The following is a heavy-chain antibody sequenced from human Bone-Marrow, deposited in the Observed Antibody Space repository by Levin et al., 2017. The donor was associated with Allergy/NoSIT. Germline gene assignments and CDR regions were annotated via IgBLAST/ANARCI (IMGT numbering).Heavy chain of an antibody. V-gene: IGHV3-23*01. CDR3: AKVKSNVVPAAMPIVYYYYYYMDV. CDR1: GFTFSSYA. D-gene: IGHD2-2*01. Sequence: ASVKVSCAASGFTFSSYAMSWVRQAPGKGLEWVSAISGSGGSTYYADSVKGRFTISRDNSKNTLYLQMNSLRAEDTAVYYCAKVKSNVVPAAMPIVYYYYYYMDVWGKGTTVTVSS. J-gene: IGHJ6*03. CDR2: ISGSGGST.